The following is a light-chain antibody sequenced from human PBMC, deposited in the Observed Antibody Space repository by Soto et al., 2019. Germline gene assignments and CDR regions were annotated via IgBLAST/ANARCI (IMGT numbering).Light chain of an antibody. V-gene: IGLV2-14*01. CDR3: SSYTTSSTHVL. Sequence: QSALTQPASVSGSPGQSITISCTGTSSDIGTYKYVSWYQQHPGKAPQLMIYEVSKRPSGISNRFSGSKSGNTASLTISGLQAEDEADYYCSSYTTSSTHVLFGGGTKVTVL. CDR2: EVS. J-gene: IGLJ2*01. CDR1: SSDIGTYKY.